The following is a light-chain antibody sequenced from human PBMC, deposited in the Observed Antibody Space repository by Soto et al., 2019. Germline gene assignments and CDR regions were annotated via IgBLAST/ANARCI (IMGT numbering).Light chain of an antibody. CDR1: QSVSSN. CDR2: GAS. J-gene: IGKJ1*01. CDR3: QQYNNWLRT. Sequence: EIVMTQSPATLSVSPGERATLSCRASQSVSSNLAWYQQKPGQAPRLLIYGASTRATGIPARFSGSGSGTKFTLTISSLQSEDFAVYDCQQYNNWLRTFGQGTKV. V-gene: IGKV3-15*01.